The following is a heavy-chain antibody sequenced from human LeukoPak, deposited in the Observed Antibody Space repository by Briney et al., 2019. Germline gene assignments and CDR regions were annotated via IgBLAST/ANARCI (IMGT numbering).Heavy chain of an antibody. J-gene: IGHJ4*02. V-gene: IGHV3-23*01. Sequence: GGSLRLSCVASGFIFSTYAMSWVRQPPGKGLEWVSGISGSGGTTYYADSVKGRFTISRDNSKNTLYLQMNSLRADDTAVYYCAKPWSCARYFDWLCYFDYWGQGTLVTVSS. D-gene: IGHD3-9*01. CDR3: AKPWSCARYFDWLCYFDY. CDR1: GFIFSTYA. CDR2: ISGSGGTT.